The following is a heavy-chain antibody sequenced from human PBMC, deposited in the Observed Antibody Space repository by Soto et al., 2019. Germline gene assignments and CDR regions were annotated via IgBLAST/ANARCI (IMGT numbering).Heavy chain of an antibody. J-gene: IGHJ5*02. V-gene: IGHV4-59*08. Sequence: QVQLQESGPGLVKPSETLSLSCTVSGASLSPNYWTWIRQSPGKGLEWIGYIYYAGTTTYNPSLNTRVTIALDTSKNQVSLILSSVTAADTAMYFCARLGAHYPALDSWGQGTLVTVSS. CDR3: ARLGAHYPALDS. CDR1: GASLSPNY. CDR2: IYYAGTT. D-gene: IGHD2-2*01.